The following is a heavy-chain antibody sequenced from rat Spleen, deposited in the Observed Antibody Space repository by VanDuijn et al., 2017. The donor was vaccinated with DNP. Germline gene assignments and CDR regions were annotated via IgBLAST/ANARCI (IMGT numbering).Heavy chain of an antibody. Sequence: QMQLKESGPGLVPPSRTLSLTCTVSGFSLISHSVPWVRQPPGKGLEWVGARWSGGSTDYNSTLKSRLSISRDTSKSQVFLKMNSLQTEDTAIYFCTRDYYTSSFAYWGQGVMVTVSS. D-gene: IGHD1-2*01. CDR2: RWSGGST. CDR1: GFSLISHS. J-gene: IGHJ2*01. V-gene: IGHV2-15*01. CDR3: TRDYYTSSFAY.